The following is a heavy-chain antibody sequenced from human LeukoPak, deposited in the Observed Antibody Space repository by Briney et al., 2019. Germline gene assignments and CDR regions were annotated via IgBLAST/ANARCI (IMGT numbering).Heavy chain of an antibody. V-gene: IGHV5-51*01. J-gene: IGHJ6*02. CDR2: IYPGDSDT. CDR3: ARVGEAGHYGMDV. D-gene: IGHD1-26*01. Sequence: GESLKISCKGSWYSLTRYWIGWVRQMPGKGLEWMGIIYPGDSDTRYSPSFQGQVTISADKSISTAYLQWSSLKASDTAMYYCARVGEAGHYGMDVWGQGTTVTVSS. CDR1: WYSLTRYW.